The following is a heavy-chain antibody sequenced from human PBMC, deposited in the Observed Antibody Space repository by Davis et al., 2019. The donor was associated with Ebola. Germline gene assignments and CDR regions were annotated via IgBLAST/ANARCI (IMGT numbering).Heavy chain of an antibody. CDR1: GFTFSGSA. Sequence: GESLKISCAASGFTFSGSAMHWVRQASGKGLEWVGRIRSKANSYATAYAASVKGRFTISRDDSKNTAYLQMNSLRAEDTAVYYCAKAAGIAAAGTWNWFDPWGQGTLVTVSS. CDR3: AKAAGIAAAGTWNWFDP. J-gene: IGHJ5*02. D-gene: IGHD6-13*01. CDR2: IRSKANSYAT. V-gene: IGHV3-73*01.